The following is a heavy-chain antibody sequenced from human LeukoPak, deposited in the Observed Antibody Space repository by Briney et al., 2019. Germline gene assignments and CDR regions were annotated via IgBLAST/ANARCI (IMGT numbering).Heavy chain of an antibody. CDR2: INHSGST. D-gene: IGHD3-22*01. CDR3: ARGQKRGYYYDSSGYRGSNWFDP. V-gene: IGHV4-34*01. CDR1: GGSFSGYY. Sequence: SETLSLTCAVYGGSFSGYYWSWIRQPPGKGLEWIGEINHSGSTNYNPSLKSRVTISVDTSKNQFSLKLSSVTAADTAVYYCARGQKRGYYYDSSGYRGSNWFDPWGQGTLVTVSS. J-gene: IGHJ5*02.